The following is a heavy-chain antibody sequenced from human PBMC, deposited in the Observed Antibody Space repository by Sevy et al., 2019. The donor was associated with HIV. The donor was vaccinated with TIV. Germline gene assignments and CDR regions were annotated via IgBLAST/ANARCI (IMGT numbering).Heavy chain of an antibody. V-gene: IGHV3-30-3*01. D-gene: IGHD2-15*01. CDR3: ARDPGNYCSGGSCYGTDLDY. CDR1: GFTFSSYA. Sequence: GGCLRLSCAASGFTFSSYAMHWVRQAPGKGLEWVAVISYDGSNEYYADSVKGRFTISRDNSKNTLYLQMNSLRAEDTAVYYCARDPGNYCSGGSCYGTDLDYWGQGTLVTVSS. J-gene: IGHJ4*02. CDR2: ISYDGSNE.